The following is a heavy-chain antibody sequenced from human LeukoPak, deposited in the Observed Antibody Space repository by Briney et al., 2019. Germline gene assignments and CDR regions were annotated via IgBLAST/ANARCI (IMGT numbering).Heavy chain of an antibody. CDR1: GYTFTNYL. V-gene: IGHV1-46*01. D-gene: IGHD2-8*02. CDR3: VREESGGYFDY. CDR2: ITPSVDTT. Sequence: ASVKVSCKASGYTFTNYLLHWVRQAPGQGLEWVGRITPSVDTTNYAQKFRDRVTMTRDTSTSTVYMELSSLRSEDTAVYHCVREESGGYFDYWGQGTLVTVSA. J-gene: IGHJ4*02.